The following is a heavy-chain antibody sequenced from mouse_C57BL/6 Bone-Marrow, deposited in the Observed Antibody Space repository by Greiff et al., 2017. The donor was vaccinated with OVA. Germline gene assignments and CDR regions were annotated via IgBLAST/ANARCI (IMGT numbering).Heavy chain of an antibody. J-gene: IGHJ2*01. CDR2: IDPEDGET. D-gene: IGHD1-1*01. CDR1: GFNIKDYY. CDR3: ALITTVVARRDY. V-gene: IGHV14-2*01. Sequence: DVKLVESGAELVKPGASVKLSCTASGFNIKDYYMHWVKQRTEQGLEWIGRIDPEDGETKYAPKFQGKATITADTSSNTAYLQLSSLTSEDTAVDYGALITTVVARRDYWGQGTTLTVSS.